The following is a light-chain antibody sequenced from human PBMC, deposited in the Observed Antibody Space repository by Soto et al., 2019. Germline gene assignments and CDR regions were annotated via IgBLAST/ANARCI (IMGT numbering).Light chain of an antibody. V-gene: IGKV3-20*01. CDR3: QQYGSSSWT. J-gene: IGKJ1*01. CDR2: GAS. CDR1: QSVSSN. Sequence: EIVMTQSPATLSLSPVEIATLSFRASQSVSSNLAWYQQKPGQAPRLLIYGASTRATGIPDRFSGSGSGTDFILSISRLEPEDFAVYYCQQYGSSSWTFGQGTKVDIK.